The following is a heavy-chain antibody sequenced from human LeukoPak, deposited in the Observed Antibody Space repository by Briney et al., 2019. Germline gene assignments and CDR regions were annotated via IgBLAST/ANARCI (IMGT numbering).Heavy chain of an antibody. Sequence: ASVKVSCKASGYTFTSYGISWVRQAPGQGREWMGWISAYNGNTNYAQKLQGRGTITTDTSTSTAYMELRSLRSDDTAVYYCARDHAYYYDSSGYSGDAFDIWGQGTMVTVSS. CDR2: ISAYNGNT. V-gene: IGHV1-18*01. J-gene: IGHJ3*02. D-gene: IGHD3-22*01. CDR1: GYTFTSYG. CDR3: ARDHAYYYDSSGYSGDAFDI.